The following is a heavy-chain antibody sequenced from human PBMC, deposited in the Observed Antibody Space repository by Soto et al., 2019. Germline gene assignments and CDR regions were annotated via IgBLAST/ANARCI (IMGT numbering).Heavy chain of an antibody. CDR2: INHSGST. Sequence: SETLSLTCAVYGGSFSGYYWSWIRQPPGKGLEWIGEINHSGSTNYNPSLKSRVTISVDTSKNQFSLKLSSVTAADTAVYYCAREPYYDILTGSLHYGMDVWGQGTTVTVSS. J-gene: IGHJ6*02. V-gene: IGHV4-34*01. CDR1: GGSFSGYY. D-gene: IGHD3-9*01. CDR3: AREPYYDILTGSLHYGMDV.